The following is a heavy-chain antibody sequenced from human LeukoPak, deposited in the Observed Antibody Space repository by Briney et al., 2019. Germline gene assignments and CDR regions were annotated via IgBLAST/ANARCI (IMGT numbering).Heavy chain of an antibody. CDR2: ISSSGSYI. CDR1: GFTFSSYR. V-gene: IGHV3-21*04. CDR3: AKDIPGSGWSHDH. J-gene: IGHJ4*02. D-gene: IGHD6-19*01. Sequence: GGSLRLSCAASGFTFSSYRMTWVRQAPGKGLEWVSSISSSGSYIYYADSVKGRFTISRDNSRNTLYLQMNSLRVEDTAVYYCAKDIPGSGWSHDHWGQGTLVTVSS.